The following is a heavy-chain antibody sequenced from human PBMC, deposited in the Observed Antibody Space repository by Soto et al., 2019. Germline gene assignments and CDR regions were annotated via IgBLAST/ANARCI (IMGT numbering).Heavy chain of an antibody. J-gene: IGHJ5*02. CDR2: ISSSGNTR. V-gene: IGHV3-48*02. D-gene: IGHD2-21*01. CDR1: EFTFGSYS. CDR3: ARVRVINVTRDWFAP. Sequence: EVQLVESGGGLVQPGGSLRLSCAASEFTFGSYSMNWVRQAPGKGLEWVSYISSSGNTRNYADSVKGRFTISRDNAKNSLFLQMNTLRDEDTAVYYCARVRVINVTRDWFAPWGPGTLVNVSS.